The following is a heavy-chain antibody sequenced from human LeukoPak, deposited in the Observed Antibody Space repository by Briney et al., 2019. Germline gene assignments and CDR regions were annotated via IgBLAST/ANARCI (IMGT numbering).Heavy chain of an antibody. CDR2: ISSSSSYI. CDR3: ARDGMVRGVMGY. CDR1: GFTFSSYS. V-gene: IGHV3-21*01. D-gene: IGHD3-10*01. Sequence: GGSLRLSCAASGFTFSSYSVNWVRQAPGKGLEWVSSISSSSSYIYYADSVKGRFTISRDNAKNSLYLQMNSLRAEDTAVYYCARDGMVRGVMGYWGQGTLVTVSS. J-gene: IGHJ4*02.